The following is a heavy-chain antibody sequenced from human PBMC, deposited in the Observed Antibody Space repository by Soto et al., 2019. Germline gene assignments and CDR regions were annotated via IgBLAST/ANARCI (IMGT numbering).Heavy chain of an antibody. CDR2: ISAYNGNT. D-gene: IGHD3-22*01. V-gene: IGHV1-18*04. CDR1: GYTFTSYG. CDR3: ARDIRDSSGYYQTYYYYGMDV. Sequence: ASVKVSCKASGYTFTSYGISWVRQAPGQGLEWMGWISAYNGNTNYAQKLQGRVTMTTDTSTSTAYMELRSLRSDDTAVYYCARDIRDSSGYYQTYYYYGMDVWGQGTTVTVS. J-gene: IGHJ6*02.